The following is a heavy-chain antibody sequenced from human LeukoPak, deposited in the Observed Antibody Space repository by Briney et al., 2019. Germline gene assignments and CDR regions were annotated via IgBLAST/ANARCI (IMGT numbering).Heavy chain of an antibody. V-gene: IGHV4-61*02. D-gene: IGHD2-21*02. CDR1: GGSISGGSYY. Sequence: PSQTLSLTCTVSGGSISGGSYYWSWIRQPAGKGLEWIGRIYTSGSTNYNPSLKSRVTISVDTSKNQFSLKLSSVTAADTAVYYCAKAAYCGGDCYLGLDYWGQGTLVTVSS. CDR2: IYTSGST. J-gene: IGHJ4*02. CDR3: AKAAYCGGDCYLGLDY.